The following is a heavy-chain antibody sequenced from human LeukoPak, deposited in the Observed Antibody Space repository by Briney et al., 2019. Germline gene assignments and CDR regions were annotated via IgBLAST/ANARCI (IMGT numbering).Heavy chain of an antibody. CDR2: IRYDGSNK. CDR1: GFTFSSYG. Sequence: GGSLRLSCAASGFTFSSYGMHWVRQAPGKGLEWVAFIRYDGSNKYYADSVKGRFTISRDNAKNSLYLQMNSLRAEDTAVYYCARDRAVIRYFDYWGQGTLVTVSS. CDR3: ARDRAVIRYFDY. J-gene: IGHJ4*02. V-gene: IGHV3-30*02. D-gene: IGHD3-16*02.